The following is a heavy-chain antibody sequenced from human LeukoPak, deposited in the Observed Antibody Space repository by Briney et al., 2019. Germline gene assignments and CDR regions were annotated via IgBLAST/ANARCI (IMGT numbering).Heavy chain of an antibody. CDR2: ISSSGSTI. Sequence: KTGGSLRLSWAASGFTFSDYYMSWIRQAPGKGLEWVSYISSSGSTIYYADSVKGRFTISRDNAKNALYLQMNSLRAEDTAVYYCARDTRQWLVMGYFDYWGQGTLVTVSS. CDR3: ARDTRQWLVMGYFDY. V-gene: IGHV3-11*04. J-gene: IGHJ4*02. CDR1: GFTFSDYY. D-gene: IGHD6-19*01.